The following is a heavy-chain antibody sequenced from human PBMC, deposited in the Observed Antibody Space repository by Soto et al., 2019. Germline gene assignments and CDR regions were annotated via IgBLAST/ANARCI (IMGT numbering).Heavy chain of an antibody. CDR2: IYTSGST. Sequence: PSETLSLTCTVSGGSISSYYWSWIRQPAGKGLEWIGRIYTSGSTNYNPALKSRVTMSVDTSKNQFSLKLSSVAAADTAVYYCARPYYDFWSGYYQNWFDPRGQGTLVTVSS. J-gene: IGHJ5*02. CDR1: GGSISSYY. D-gene: IGHD3-3*01. CDR3: ARPYYDFWSGYYQNWFDP. V-gene: IGHV4-4*07.